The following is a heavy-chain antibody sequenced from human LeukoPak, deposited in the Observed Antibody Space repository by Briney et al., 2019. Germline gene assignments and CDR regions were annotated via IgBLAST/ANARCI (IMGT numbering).Heavy chain of an antibody. Sequence: GGSLRLSCAASGFTFSSYSMNWVRRAPGKGLEWVSYISSSSSTIYYADSVKGRFTISRDNAKNSLYLQMNSLRAEDTAVNYCARSQPYYDYVWGSYRSIDYWGQGTLVTVSS. CDR2: ISSSSSTI. D-gene: IGHD3-16*02. J-gene: IGHJ4*02. CDR3: ARSQPYYDYVWGSYRSIDY. CDR1: GFTFSSYS. V-gene: IGHV3-48*01.